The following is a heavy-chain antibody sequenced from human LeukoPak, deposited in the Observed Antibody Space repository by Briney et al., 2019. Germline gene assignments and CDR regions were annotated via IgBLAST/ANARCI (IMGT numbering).Heavy chain of an antibody. Sequence: PGGSLRLSCAASGFTFSSYAMSWVRQAPGKGLEWVSAISGSGGSTYYADSVKGRFTISRDNSKNTLYLQMNSLRAEDTAVYYCAKVRGVIGGYDLPRYNWFDPWGQGTLVTVSS. J-gene: IGHJ5*02. CDR3: AKVRGVIGGYDLPRYNWFDP. CDR2: ISGSGGST. CDR1: GFTFSSYA. D-gene: IGHD5-12*01. V-gene: IGHV3-23*01.